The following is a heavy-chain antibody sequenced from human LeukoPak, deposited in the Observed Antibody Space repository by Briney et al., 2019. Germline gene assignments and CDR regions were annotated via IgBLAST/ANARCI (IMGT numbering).Heavy chain of an antibody. CDR1: GGSISSYY. D-gene: IGHD5-18*01. Sequence: SETLSLTCTVSGGSISSYYWSWIRQPPGKGLEWIGYIYYSGSTNYNPSLKSRVTISVDTSKNQFTLKLSSVTAADTAVYYCARSGYSYGFDYWGQGTLVTVSS. CDR3: ARSGYSYGFDY. V-gene: IGHV4-59*01. J-gene: IGHJ4*02. CDR2: IYYSGST.